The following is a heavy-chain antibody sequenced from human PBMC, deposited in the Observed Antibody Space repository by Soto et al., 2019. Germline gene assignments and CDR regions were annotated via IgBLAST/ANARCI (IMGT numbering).Heavy chain of an antibody. CDR1: GGSISSGGYY. Sequence: SETLSLTCTVSGGSISSGGYYWIWIRHHPGKGLEWIGYIYYSGRTYYNPSLHSRVSIAVDTTENQFSLKLTSVTAADTSVYYCARGSFSSSSSWFDPWGRGTLVIVSS. D-gene: IGHD6-6*01. CDR3: ARGSFSSSSSWFDP. J-gene: IGHJ5*02. CDR2: IYYSGRT. V-gene: IGHV4-31*03.